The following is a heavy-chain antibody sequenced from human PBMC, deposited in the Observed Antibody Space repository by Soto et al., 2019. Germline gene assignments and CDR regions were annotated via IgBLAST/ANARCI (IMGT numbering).Heavy chain of an antibody. J-gene: IGHJ4*02. V-gene: IGHV1-2*02. CDR1: GYTFTGHY. Sequence: ASVKVSCKASGYTFTGHYIHWVRQAPEQGPEWMGEIGPESGATRYAQKFQGRVTMTRDTSTTTVYMELKDLSPDDTAVYYCGRGRSGQIVVFYWGQGTQVTVSS. D-gene: IGHD1-26*01. CDR3: GRGRSGQIVVFY. CDR2: IGPESGAT.